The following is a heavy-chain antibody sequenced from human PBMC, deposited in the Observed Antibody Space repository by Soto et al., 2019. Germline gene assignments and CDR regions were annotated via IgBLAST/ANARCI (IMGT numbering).Heavy chain of an antibody. CDR3: AKVIGKGNIPDY. Sequence: QVQLVESGGGVVQPGRSLRLSCAASGFTFNSYGMHWVRQGTGKGLEWVALISYDGSDKYYPDSVKGRFTISRDNSKNTLYIQMNSLRPEDTAVYYCAKVIGKGNIPDYWGQGTLVTVSS. V-gene: IGHV3-30*18. D-gene: IGHD2-21*01. J-gene: IGHJ4*02. CDR2: ISYDGSDK. CDR1: GFTFNSYG.